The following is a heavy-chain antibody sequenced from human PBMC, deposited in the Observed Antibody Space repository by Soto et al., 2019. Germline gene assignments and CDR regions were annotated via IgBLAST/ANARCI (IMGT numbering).Heavy chain of an antibody. Sequence: QVQLVESGGGVVQPGRSLRLSCAASGFTFSSYGMHWVRQAPGKGLEWVAVIWYDGSNKYYADSVKGRFTISRDNSKNTLYLQMNSLSAEDTAVYYCARDRLMVRGVIMYYFDYWGQGTLVTVSS. CDR3: ARDRLMVRGVIMYYFDY. CDR2: IWYDGSNK. CDR1: GFTFSSYG. J-gene: IGHJ4*02. D-gene: IGHD3-10*01. V-gene: IGHV3-33*01.